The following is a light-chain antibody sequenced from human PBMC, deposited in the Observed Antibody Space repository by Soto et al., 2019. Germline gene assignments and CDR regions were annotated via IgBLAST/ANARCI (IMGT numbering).Light chain of an antibody. CDR3: CSYTSSSPFV. CDR1: SSDVGGYNY. J-gene: IGLJ1*01. V-gene: IGLV2-14*01. Sequence: QSALTQPASVSGSPGQSITISFTGTSSDVGGYNYVSWYQQHPGKAPKLMIYEVRNRPSGVPNRFSGSKSGNTASLTISGLQAEDEADYYCCSYTSSSPFVFGTGTKVTVL. CDR2: EVR.